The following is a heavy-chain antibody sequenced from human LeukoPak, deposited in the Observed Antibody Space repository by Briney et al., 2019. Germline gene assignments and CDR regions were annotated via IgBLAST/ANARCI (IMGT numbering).Heavy chain of an antibody. CDR2: IIPILGIA. CDR3: ARGYQLNYYYGMDV. V-gene: IGHV1-69*04. D-gene: IGHD2-2*01. Sequence: EASVKVSCKASGGTLSSYAINWVRQAPGQGLEWMGRIIPILGIANYAQKFQGRVTITADKSTSTAYMELSSLRSEDTAVYYCARGYQLNYYYGMDVWGQGTTVTVSS. CDR1: GGTLSSYA. J-gene: IGHJ6*02.